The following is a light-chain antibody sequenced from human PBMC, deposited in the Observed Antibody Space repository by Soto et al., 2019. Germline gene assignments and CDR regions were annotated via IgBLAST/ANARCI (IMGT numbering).Light chain of an antibody. V-gene: IGLV1-51*02. CDR2: ENN. CDR3: GTWDSSLSAYV. CDR1: SPNIGSNY. Sequence: QSVLTQPPSASGTPRQKGTISCSGKSPNIGSNYVSWYQQLPGTAPKLLIYENNKRPSGIPDRFSGSKSGTSATLGITGLQTGDEADYYCGTWDSSLSAYVFGTGTKVTVL. J-gene: IGLJ1*01.